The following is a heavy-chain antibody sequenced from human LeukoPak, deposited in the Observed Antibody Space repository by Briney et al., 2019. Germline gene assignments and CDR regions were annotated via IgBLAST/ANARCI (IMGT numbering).Heavy chain of an antibody. CDR1: GFTFSWYA. CDR2: ISGSAGSP. Sequence: PGGSLRLSCAASGFTFSWYAMSWVRQAPGKGLEWVSAISGSAGSPHYADSVRGRFTISRDNSRNTLYLQMNSLRAEDTAVYYCAKDLQVSSAYHFDYWGQGTLVGVSS. J-gene: IGHJ4*02. D-gene: IGHD6-19*01. CDR3: AKDLQVSSAYHFDY. V-gene: IGHV3-23*01.